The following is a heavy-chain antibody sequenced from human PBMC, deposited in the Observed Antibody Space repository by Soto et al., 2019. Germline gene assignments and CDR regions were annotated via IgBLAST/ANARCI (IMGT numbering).Heavy chain of an antibody. CDR1: GGSITKYY. Sequence: QLQLQESGPGLVKPSETLSLTCTVSGGSITKYYCSWFRQPPGKGLEWIGYINYDRYSAYNHPRKGPGTLSMYAYKIESPLRLESVSPTDAAVYDCGIHGFGRLQGLVDVGCPGTRVSVSS. D-gene: IGHD3-10*01. CDR3: GIHGFGRLQGLVDV. V-gene: IGHV4-59*08. J-gene: IGHJ6*02. CDR2: INYDRYS.